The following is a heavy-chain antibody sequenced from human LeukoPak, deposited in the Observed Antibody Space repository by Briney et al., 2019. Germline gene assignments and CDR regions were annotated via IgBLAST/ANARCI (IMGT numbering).Heavy chain of an antibody. D-gene: IGHD2-2*01. J-gene: IGHJ4*02. CDR2: IIPIFGTA. Sequence: ASVKVSCKASGGTFSSYAISWVRQAPGQGLEWMGGIIPIFGTANYAQKFQGRVTITTDESTSTAYMELSSLRSEDTAVYCCARGHQLLPRAFDYWGQGTLVTVSS. CDR1: GGTFSSYA. CDR3: ARGHQLLPRAFDY. V-gene: IGHV1-69*05.